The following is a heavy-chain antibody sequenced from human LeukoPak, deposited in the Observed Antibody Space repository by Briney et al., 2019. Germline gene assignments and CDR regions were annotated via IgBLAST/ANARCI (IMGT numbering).Heavy chain of an antibody. J-gene: IGHJ3*02. CDR2: IWYVGSIK. CDR3: GRPVGLFDI. D-gene: IGHD3-16*01. V-gene: IGHV3-33*01. Sequence: GGSLRLSSTVWGFTFRTWGTQGVRQAPGKGLEWVAVIWYVGSIKYYADSVKGRFTISRDNSTNRLSLQMNSLRAEDTAVYYCGRPVGLFDICGQGTIVIVSS. CDR1: GFTFRTWG.